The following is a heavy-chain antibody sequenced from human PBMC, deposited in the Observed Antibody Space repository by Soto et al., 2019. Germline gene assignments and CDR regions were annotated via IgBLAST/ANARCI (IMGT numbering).Heavy chain of an antibody. CDR3: ARGVGYCSGGSCDYYFDY. V-gene: IGHV4-34*01. D-gene: IGHD2-15*01. J-gene: IGHJ4*02. Sequence: PSETLSLTCAVYGGSFSGYYWSWIRQPPGKGLEWIGEINHSGSTNYNPSLKSRVTISVDTSKNQFSLKLSSVTAADTAVYYCARGVGYCSGGSCDYYFDYWGQGTLVTVSS. CDR2: INHSGST. CDR1: GGSFSGYY.